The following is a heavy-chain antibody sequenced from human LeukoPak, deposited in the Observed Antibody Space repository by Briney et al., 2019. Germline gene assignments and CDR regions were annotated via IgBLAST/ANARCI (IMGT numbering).Heavy chain of an antibody. J-gene: IGHJ6*04. Sequence: GGSLRLSCAASGFTFSSYAMSWVRQAPGKGLEWVSAISGSGGSTYYADSVKGRFTISRDNSKNTLYLQMNSLRAEDTAVYYCAKGSSPPSRYGSGRETSYYYYYGMDVWGKGTTVTVSS. CDR2: ISGSGGST. CDR3: AKGSSPPSRYGSGRETSYYYYYGMDV. CDR1: GFTFSSYA. D-gene: IGHD3-10*01. V-gene: IGHV3-23*01.